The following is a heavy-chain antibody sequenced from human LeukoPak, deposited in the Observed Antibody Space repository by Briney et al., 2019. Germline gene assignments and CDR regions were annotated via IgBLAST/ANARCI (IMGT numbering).Heavy chain of an antibody. Sequence: SETLSLTCTVSGGSISSYYWSWIRQPAGKGQEWIGRIYTSGSTNYNPSLKSRVTMSVDTSKNQFSLKLSSVTAADTAVYYCAREAPYYDFWPTPFDYWGQGTLVTVSS. CDR1: GGSISSYY. J-gene: IGHJ4*02. CDR2: IYTSGST. V-gene: IGHV4-4*07. D-gene: IGHD3-3*01. CDR3: AREAPYYDFWPTPFDY.